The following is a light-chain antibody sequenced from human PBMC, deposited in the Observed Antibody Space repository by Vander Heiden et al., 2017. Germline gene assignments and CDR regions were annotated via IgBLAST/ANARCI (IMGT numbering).Light chain of an antibody. J-gene: IGLJ3*02. CDR1: TLRDKY. V-gene: IGLV3-1*01. Sequence: SYELTQPPSVSVSPGQTARITCSGDTLRDKYICWYQQKPGQSPVLVIYQRDERPSGIPERFSGSISGNTATLIISGTQAMDEADYYCQAWDSGTAPFGGGTKLTVL. CDR2: QRD. CDR3: QAWDSGTAP.